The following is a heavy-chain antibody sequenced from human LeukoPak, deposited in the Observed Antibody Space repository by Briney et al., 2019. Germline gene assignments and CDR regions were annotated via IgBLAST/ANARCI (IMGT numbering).Heavy chain of an antibody. Sequence: PSETLSLTCTVSGVSISSGGYYWSWIRQHPGKGLEWIGYIYYSGSTYYNPSLKSRVTISVDTSKNQFSLKLSFVTAADTAVYYCAREMGSTVTTNYFDYWGQGTLVTVSS. J-gene: IGHJ4*02. V-gene: IGHV4-31*03. CDR3: AREMGSTVTTNYFDY. CDR1: GVSISSGGYY. D-gene: IGHD4-17*01. CDR2: IYYSGST.